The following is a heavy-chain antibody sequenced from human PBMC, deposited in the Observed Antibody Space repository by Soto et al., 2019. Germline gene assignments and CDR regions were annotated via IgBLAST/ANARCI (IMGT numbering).Heavy chain of an antibody. CDR2: INPSGGST. Sequence: VASVKVSCKASGYTFTSYYRHWVRQAPGQGLEWMGIINPSGGSTSYAQKFQGRVTMTRDTSTSTVYMELSSLRSEDTAVYYCARDPTTVHYFDYWGQGTLVTSPQ. J-gene: IGHJ4*02. CDR3: ARDPTTVHYFDY. V-gene: IGHV1-46*01. CDR1: GYTFTSYY. D-gene: IGHD4-17*01.